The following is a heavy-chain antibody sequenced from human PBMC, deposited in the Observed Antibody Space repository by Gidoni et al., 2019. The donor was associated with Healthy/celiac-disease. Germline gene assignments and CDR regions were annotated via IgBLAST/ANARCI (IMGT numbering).Heavy chain of an antibody. CDR2: IYSGGST. D-gene: IGHD3-22*01. CDR1: GLTVSSNY. Sequence: EVQLVESGGGSVQPGGSLRLSCAAPGLTVSSNYMSWVRQAPGKGLEWVSVIYSGGSTYYADSVKGRFTISRDNSKNTLYLQMNSLRAEDTAVYYCARDGDYYDSSGYYRTWGQGTLVTVSS. J-gene: IGHJ5*02. V-gene: IGHV3-66*01. CDR3: ARDGDYYDSSGYYRT.